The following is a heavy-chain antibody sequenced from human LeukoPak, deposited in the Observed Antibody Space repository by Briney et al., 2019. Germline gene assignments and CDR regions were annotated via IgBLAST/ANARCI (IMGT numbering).Heavy chain of an antibody. CDR2: IRSKAYGGTT. CDR1: GFTFGDYA. CDR3: TTYDPSNYYGMDV. D-gene: IGHD5-12*01. Sequence: GGSLRLSCTVSGFTFGDYAMTWVRQAPGKGLEWVGFIRSKAYGGTTELAASVKGRFTISRDDSKSIAYLQMNSLKTEDTAVYYCTTYDPSNYYGMDVWGQGTTVTVS. V-gene: IGHV3-49*04. J-gene: IGHJ6*02.